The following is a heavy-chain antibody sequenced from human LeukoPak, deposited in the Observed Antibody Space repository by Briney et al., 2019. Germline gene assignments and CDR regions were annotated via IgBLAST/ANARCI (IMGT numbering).Heavy chain of an antibody. CDR3: AKDKVVVVPAAILDY. V-gene: IGHV3-30*18. CDR1: GFTLSNYG. CDR2: YSYDGRYK. D-gene: IGHD2-2*01. Sequence: AGRSLRPSCAASGFTLSNYGMHWVSQDPGKGLEWVTVYSYDGRYKYYADSVEGRFTNSRDNFKNTLYLQMNSLRAEDTAVYFCAKDKVVVVPAAILDYWGQGTLVSVFS. J-gene: IGHJ4*02.